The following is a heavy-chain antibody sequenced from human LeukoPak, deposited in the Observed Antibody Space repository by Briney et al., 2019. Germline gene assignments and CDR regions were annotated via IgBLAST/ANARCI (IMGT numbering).Heavy chain of an antibody. D-gene: IGHD3-10*01. Sequence: GGSLRLSCAASGFTFSSHAMHWVRQAPGKGLEYVSAISRNGDNTYYANSVTGRFTISRDNSKNTLYLQMGSLRADDMAMYYCARVGDINYFDYWGQGTLVTVSS. V-gene: IGHV3-64*01. CDR1: GFTFSSHA. CDR2: ISRNGDNT. J-gene: IGHJ4*02. CDR3: ARVGDINYFDY.